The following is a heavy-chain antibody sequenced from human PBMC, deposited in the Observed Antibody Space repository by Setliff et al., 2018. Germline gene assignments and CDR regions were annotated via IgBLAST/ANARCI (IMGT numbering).Heavy chain of an antibody. CDR1: GFTFSRNA. Sequence: PGGSLRLSCAASGFTFSRNAMSWVRQAPGKGLEWVSAFGGSGDIHYADSVKGRFTISKDNSKNTLYLQMNSLRAEDTAVYYCAKDLYGWSFDYWGQGTLVTVSS. V-gene: IGHV3-23*01. CDR2: FGGSGDI. J-gene: IGHJ4*02. D-gene: IGHD2-15*01. CDR3: AKDLYGWSFDY.